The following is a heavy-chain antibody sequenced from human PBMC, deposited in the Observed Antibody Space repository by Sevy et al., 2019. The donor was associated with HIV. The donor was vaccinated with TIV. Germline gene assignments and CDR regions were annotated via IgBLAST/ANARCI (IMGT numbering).Heavy chain of an antibody. V-gene: IGHV3-30-3*01. CDR1: GFTFSSYA. CDR3: ARDNSGYFDY. J-gene: IGHJ4*02. CDR2: ISYDGSNK. Sequence: GGSLRLSCAASGFTFSSYAMHWVRQAPGKGLEWVAVISYDGSNKYYADSVKGRFTISGDNSKNTLYLQMNSLRAEDTAVYYCARDNSGYFDYWGQGTLVTVSS.